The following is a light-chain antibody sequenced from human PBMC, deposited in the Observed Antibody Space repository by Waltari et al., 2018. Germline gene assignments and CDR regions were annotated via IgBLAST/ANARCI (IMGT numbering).Light chain of an antibody. CDR2: DAS. Sequence: AIQLTQSPSSLSASVGHRITITCRASQDIASALAWYVQKPGKAPQLLIYDASPLESGVPSRFSGSGSGTDFTLSISGLQPEDFATYYCQQFINYPLTFGPGTTVDIK. CDR3: QQFINYPLT. CDR1: QDIASA. J-gene: IGKJ3*01. V-gene: IGKV1D-13*01.